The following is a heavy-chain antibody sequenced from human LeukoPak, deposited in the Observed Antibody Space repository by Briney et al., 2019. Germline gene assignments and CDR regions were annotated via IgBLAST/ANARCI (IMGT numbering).Heavy chain of an antibody. J-gene: IGHJ2*01. CDR2: FDPEDGET. CDR1: GYTLTELS. V-gene: IGHV1-24*01. D-gene: IGHD4-17*01. Sequence: ASVKVSCKVSGYTLTELSMHWVRQAPGKGLEWMGGFDPEDGETIYAQKLQGRVTMTTDTSTSTAYMELRSLRSDDTAVYYCAREGDTYGDYRRDWYFDLWGRGTLVTVSS. CDR3: AREGDTYGDYRRDWYFDL.